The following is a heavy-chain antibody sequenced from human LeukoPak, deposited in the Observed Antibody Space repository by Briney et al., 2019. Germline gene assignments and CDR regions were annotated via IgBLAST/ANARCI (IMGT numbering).Heavy chain of an antibody. CDR2: INSDGSST. D-gene: IGHD4-11*01. V-gene: IGHV3-74*01. CDR1: GFTFSKHW. J-gene: IGHJ6*02. Sequence: GGSLRLSCAPSGFTFSKHWMHWVRQVPGKGLVWVSRINSDGSSTSYADFVKGRFTISRDNAKNTLYLQMNSLRAEDTAVHYCARATSYSNYGMDVWGQGTTVTVSS. CDR3: ARATSYSNYGMDV.